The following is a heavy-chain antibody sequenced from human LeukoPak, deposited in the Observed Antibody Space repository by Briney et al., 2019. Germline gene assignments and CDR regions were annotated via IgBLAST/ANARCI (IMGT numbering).Heavy chain of an antibody. Sequence: SETLSLTCTVSGGSLSNYYWSWIRQPPGKGLERIGRIYTSGSTNCNPSLKSRVTMSVDTSNNHFSLKLNSVTTADTAVYYCARVVYDAFDIWGQGTMVTVSS. D-gene: IGHD2-21*01. CDR2: IYTSGST. CDR3: ARVVYDAFDI. CDR1: GGSLSNYY. J-gene: IGHJ3*02. V-gene: IGHV4-4*07.